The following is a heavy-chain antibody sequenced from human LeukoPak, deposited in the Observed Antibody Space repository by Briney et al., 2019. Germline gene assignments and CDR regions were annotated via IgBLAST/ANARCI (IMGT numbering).Heavy chain of an antibody. V-gene: IGHV4-30-2*01. J-gene: IGHJ4*02. Sequence: SQTLSLTCAVSGGSISSGGYSWSWIRQPPGKGLEWIGYIYHSGSAYYNPSLESRVTISIDRSKNQFSLKLTSVTAADTAVYYYARGDGYSFDYWGQGTLVTVSS. CDR3: ARGDGYSFDY. CDR2: IYHSGSA. CDR1: GGSISSGGYS. D-gene: IGHD2-21*02.